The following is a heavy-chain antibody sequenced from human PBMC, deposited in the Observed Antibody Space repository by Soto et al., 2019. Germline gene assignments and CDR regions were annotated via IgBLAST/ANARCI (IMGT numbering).Heavy chain of an antibody. V-gene: IGHV3-33*01. CDR2: IWNDGSNR. CDR3: ARDQGVGYYAMDV. J-gene: IGHJ6*02. Sequence: QVQLVESGGGVVQPGRSLRLSCAASGFSFSSYGMHWVRQAPGKGLDWVAVIWNDGSNRYYGDSVKGRFIISRDSSKNTVYLQMNSLRAEDTAVYHCARDQGVGYYAMDVWCQGTTVTVSS. CDR1: GFSFSSYG. D-gene: IGHD3-3*01.